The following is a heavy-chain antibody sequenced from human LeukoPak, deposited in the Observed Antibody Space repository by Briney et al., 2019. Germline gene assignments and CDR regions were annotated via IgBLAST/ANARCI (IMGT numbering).Heavy chain of an antibody. CDR3: ARSMAPSGSLYFQH. CDR1: GYTFTSHY. V-gene: IGHV1-2*02. CDR2: INPSGGGT. J-gene: IGHJ1*01. D-gene: IGHD6-13*01. Sequence: ASVKVSCKASGYTFTSHYMQWVRLAPGQGFEWMGIINPSGGGTNYAQKFQGRVTMTRDTSISTAYMELSRLRSDDTAVYYCARSMAPSGSLYFQHWGQGTLVTVSS.